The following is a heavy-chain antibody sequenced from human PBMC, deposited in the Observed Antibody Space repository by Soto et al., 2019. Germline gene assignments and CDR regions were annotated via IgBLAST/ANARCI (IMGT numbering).Heavy chain of an antibody. CDR1: GFTFSDYA. CDR2: VSHDGRNT. J-gene: IGHJ4*02. D-gene: IGHD6-19*01. Sequence: AGSLRLSCAASGFTFSDYAMHWVRQAPGKGLEWGAVVSHDGRNTHYADSVKGRFTISRDSSKNTVSLEMTSLRAEDTAVYYCAKGGRQWLVTSDFNYWGQGA. CDR3: AKGGRQWLVTSDFNY. V-gene: IGHV3-30*18.